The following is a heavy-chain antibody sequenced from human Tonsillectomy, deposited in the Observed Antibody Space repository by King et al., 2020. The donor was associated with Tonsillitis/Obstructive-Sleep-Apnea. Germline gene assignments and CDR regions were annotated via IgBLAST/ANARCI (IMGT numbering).Heavy chain of an antibody. D-gene: IGHD6-13*01. CDR1: GGSFSGNY. V-gene: IGHV4-34*01. Sequence: VQLPQWGAGLLKPSETLSLTCAVYGGSFSGNYWSWIRQPPGKGLEWIGEINHSGRTNYNPSLKSRVTISVDTSKNQFSLKLSSVTAADTAVYYCARGSAAAANYSMDVWDKGTTVTVSS. CDR3: ARGSAAAANYSMDV. CDR2: INHSGRT. J-gene: IGHJ6*03.